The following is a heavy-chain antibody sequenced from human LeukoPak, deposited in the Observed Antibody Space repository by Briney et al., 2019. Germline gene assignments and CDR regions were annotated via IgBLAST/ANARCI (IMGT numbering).Heavy chain of an antibody. CDR2: IVGSGGTT. D-gene: IGHD6-13*01. CDR1: GFTFTSYA. V-gene: IGHV3-23*01. J-gene: IGHJ4*02. Sequence: GRSLRLSCAAAGFTFTSYAMSWVRQAPGKGLGWVSSIVGSGGTTYYADSVKGRFTVSGDNSKNTVYLQVNSLRPEDTAVYYCAKGSNTWGYYFDYWGQGTLVTVSS. CDR3: AKGSNTWGYYFDY.